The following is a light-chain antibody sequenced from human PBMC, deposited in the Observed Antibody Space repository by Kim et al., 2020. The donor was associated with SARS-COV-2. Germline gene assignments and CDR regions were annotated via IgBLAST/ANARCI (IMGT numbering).Light chain of an antibody. Sequence: ATINCKSSQSVLSSSNNKNYLTWYQQKPGQPPRLLISWASTRESGVPDRFSGSGSGTDFTLTISSLQAEDVAVYYCQQYYSAPLTFGQGTKVEIK. J-gene: IGKJ1*01. CDR2: WAS. CDR1: QSVLSSSNNKNY. CDR3: QQYYSAPLT. V-gene: IGKV4-1*01.